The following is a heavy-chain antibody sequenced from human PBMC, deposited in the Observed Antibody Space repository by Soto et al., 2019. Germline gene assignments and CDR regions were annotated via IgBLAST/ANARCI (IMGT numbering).Heavy chain of an antibody. D-gene: IGHD6-13*01. Sequence: ASVKVSFKASGYTFTGYYMHWVRQAPGQGLEWMGWINPNSGGTNYAQKFQGRVTMTRDTPISTAYMELSRLRSDDTAVYYCARASVYSSSLFDYWGQGTLVTVS. V-gene: IGHV1-2*02. CDR2: INPNSGGT. J-gene: IGHJ4*02. CDR3: ARASVYSSSLFDY. CDR1: GYTFTGYY.